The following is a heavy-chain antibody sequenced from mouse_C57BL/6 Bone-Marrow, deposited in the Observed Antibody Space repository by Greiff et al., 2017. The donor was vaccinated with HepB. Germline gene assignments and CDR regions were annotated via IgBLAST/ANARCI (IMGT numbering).Heavy chain of an antibody. D-gene: IGHD1-1*01. CDR1: GFTFNTYA. Sequence: EVQGVESGGGLVQPKGSLKLSCAASGFTFNTYAMHWVRQAPGKGLEWVARIRSKSSNYATYYADSVKDRFTISRDDSQSMLYLQMNNLKTEDTAMYYCVRDEGGIYYYGSFFMDYWGQGTSVTVSS. CDR2: IRSKSSNYAT. V-gene: IGHV10-3*01. J-gene: IGHJ4*01. CDR3: VRDEGGIYYYGSFFMDY.